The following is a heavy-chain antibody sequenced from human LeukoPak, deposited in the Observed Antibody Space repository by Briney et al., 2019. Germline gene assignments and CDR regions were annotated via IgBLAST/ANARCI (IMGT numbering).Heavy chain of an antibody. D-gene: IGHD6-19*01. CDR1: GFTFSSYS. CDR2: ISSSSSYI. J-gene: IGHJ4*02. CDR3: ASWIAVAGKGDY. Sequence: PGGSLRLSCAASGFTFSSYSMNWVRQAPGKGLEWVSSISSSSSYIYYADSVKDRFTISRDNAKNSLYLQMNSLRAEDTAVYYCASWIAVAGKGDYWGQGTLVTVSS. V-gene: IGHV3-21*01.